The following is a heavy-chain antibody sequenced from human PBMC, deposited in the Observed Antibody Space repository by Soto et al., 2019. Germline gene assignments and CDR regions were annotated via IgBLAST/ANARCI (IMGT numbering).Heavy chain of an antibody. J-gene: IGHJ4*02. CDR2: ISVSGDNT. Sequence: EVQLLESGGGLEQPGGSLRPSCAASGFTFNTQAMSWVRQAPGKGLEWVSSISVSGDNTYNADAVKGRFTISRDNSKNTLYLQMNSLRAEDTAVYYCVKDRSTSDWYGYFDYWGQGTLVTVSS. CDR1: GFTFNTQA. CDR3: VKDRSTSDWYGYFDY. D-gene: IGHD6-19*01. V-gene: IGHV3-23*01.